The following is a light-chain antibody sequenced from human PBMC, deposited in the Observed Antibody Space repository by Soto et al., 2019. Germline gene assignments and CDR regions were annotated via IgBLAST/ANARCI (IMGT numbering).Light chain of an antibody. CDR2: AAS. V-gene: IGKV1-39*01. CDR3: QQSYTTPRT. CDR1: QRISSY. J-gene: IGKJ1*01. Sequence: DIQMTQSPSSLSASVGDRVIITCRASQRISSYLNWYQRKAGKAPKLLIFAASSLQSGVPSRFSGSGSGTDFTLTISSLQPEDFATYYCQQSYTTPRTFGQGTKVEIK.